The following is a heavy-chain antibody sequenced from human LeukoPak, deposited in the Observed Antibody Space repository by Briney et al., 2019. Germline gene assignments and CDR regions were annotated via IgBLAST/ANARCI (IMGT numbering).Heavy chain of an antibody. D-gene: IGHD3-3*01. Sequence: SETLSLTCTVSGGSISSYYWSWIRQPPGKGLEWIGYIYYSGSTNYNPSLKSRVTISVDTSKNQFSLKLSSVTAADTAVYYCASLMSPYYDFWSGSSWFDPWGQGTLVTVSS. CDR1: GGSISSYY. J-gene: IGHJ5*02. V-gene: IGHV4-59*01. CDR3: ASLMSPYYDFWSGSSWFDP. CDR2: IYYSGST.